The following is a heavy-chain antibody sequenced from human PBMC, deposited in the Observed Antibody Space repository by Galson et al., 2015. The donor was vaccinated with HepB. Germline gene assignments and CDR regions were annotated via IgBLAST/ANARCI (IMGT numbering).Heavy chain of an antibody. J-gene: IGHJ4*02. D-gene: IGHD1-1*01. Sequence: SLRLSCAASGFTFSSYAMSWVRQAPGKGLEWVSAISGSGGSTYYADSVKGRFTISRDNSKNTLYLQMNSLRAEDTAVYYCAKGGGYNWNDVAYYFDYWGQGTLVTVSS. CDR1: GFTFSSYA. CDR2: ISGSGGST. V-gene: IGHV3-23*01. CDR3: AKGGGYNWNDVAYYFDY.